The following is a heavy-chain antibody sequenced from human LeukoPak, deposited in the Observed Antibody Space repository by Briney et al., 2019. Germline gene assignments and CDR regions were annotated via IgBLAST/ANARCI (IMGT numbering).Heavy chain of an antibody. CDR1: GFTFSSYA. CDR2: ISYDGSNK. J-gene: IGHJ4*02. Sequence: GGSLRLSCAASGFTFSSYAMHWVSQAPGKGLEWVAVISYDGSNKYYADSVKGRFTISRDNSKKTLYLQMNSLRAEDTAVYYCARRTDPRVYYFDYWGQGTLVTVSS. CDR3: ARRTDPRVYYFDY. V-gene: IGHV3-30-3*01.